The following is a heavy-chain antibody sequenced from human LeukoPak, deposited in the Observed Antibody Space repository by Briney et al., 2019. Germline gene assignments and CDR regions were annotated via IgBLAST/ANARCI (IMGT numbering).Heavy chain of an antibody. CDR2: IIPIFGTA. CDR1: GGTFSSYA. J-gene: IGHJ4*02. D-gene: IGHD3-3*01. V-gene: IGHV1-69*01. Sequence: GSSVKVSCKASGGTFSSYAISWVRQAPGQGLEWMGEIIPIFGTANYAQKFQGGVTITADESTSTAYMELSSLRSEDTAVYYCARSTIWSGQFIHYYFDYWGQGTLVTVSS. CDR3: ARSTIWSGQFIHYYFDY.